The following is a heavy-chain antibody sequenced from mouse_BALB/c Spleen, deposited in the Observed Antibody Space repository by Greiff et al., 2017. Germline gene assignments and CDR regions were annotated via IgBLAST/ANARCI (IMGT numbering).Heavy chain of an antibody. V-gene: IGHV1-7*01. CDR2: INPSTGYT. D-gene: IGHD2-10*02. J-gene: IGHJ4*01. Sequence: QVHVKQSGAELAKPGASVKMSCKASGYTFTSYWMHWVKQRPGQGLEWIGYINPSTGYTEYNQKFKDKATLTADKSSSTAYMQLSSLTSEDSAVYYCARPPYGNYAMDYWGQGTSVTVSS. CDR1: GYTFTSYW. CDR3: ARPPYGNYAMDY.